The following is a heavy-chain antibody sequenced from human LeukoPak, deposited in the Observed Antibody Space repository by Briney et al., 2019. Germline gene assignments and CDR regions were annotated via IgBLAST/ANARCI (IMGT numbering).Heavy chain of an antibody. V-gene: IGHV4-4*07. CDR2: IYTSGST. Sequence: SETLSLTCTVSGGSISSYYWSWIRQPAGKGLEWIGRIYTSGSTNYNPSLKSRVTMSVDTSKNKFSLKLSSVTAADTAVYYCARESLLWFGELLYIWFDPWGQGTLVTVSS. CDR1: GGSISSYY. CDR3: ARESLLWFGELLYIWFDP. D-gene: IGHD3-10*01. J-gene: IGHJ5*02.